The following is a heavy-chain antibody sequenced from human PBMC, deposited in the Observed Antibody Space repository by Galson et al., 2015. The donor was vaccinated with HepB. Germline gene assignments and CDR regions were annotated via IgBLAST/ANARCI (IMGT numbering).Heavy chain of an antibody. CDR3: ARWRDGHNSLMDV. J-gene: IGHJ6*02. V-gene: IGHV3-53*01. CDR1: GFTVISKY. CDR2: IYSGGST. D-gene: IGHD5-24*01. Sequence: SLRLSCAASGFTVISKYMSWVRQAPGRGLEWVSIIYSGGSTYYTDSVMGRCTISRDNSQNTLYLQMNSLRAEDTAVYYCARWRDGHNSLMDVWGQGTTVTDSS.